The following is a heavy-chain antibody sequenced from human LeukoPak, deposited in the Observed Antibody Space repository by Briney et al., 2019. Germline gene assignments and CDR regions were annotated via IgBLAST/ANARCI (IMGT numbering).Heavy chain of an antibody. J-gene: IGHJ4*02. Sequence: GASVKVSCKASGGTFSSYAISWVRQAPGQGLEWMGAIIPIFGTANYAQKFQGRVTITADESTSTAYMELSSLRSEDTAVYYCAREDQPGIAAAGPSPNYFDYWGQGTLVTVSS. CDR2: IIPIFGTA. CDR1: GGTFSSYA. CDR3: AREDQPGIAAAGPSPNYFDY. D-gene: IGHD6-13*01. V-gene: IGHV1-69*13.